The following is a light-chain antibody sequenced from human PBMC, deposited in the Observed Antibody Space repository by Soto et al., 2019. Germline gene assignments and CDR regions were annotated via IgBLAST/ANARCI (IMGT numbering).Light chain of an antibody. CDR3: QQSYSTPPWT. V-gene: IGKV1-39*01. Sequence: DIQMTQSPSSLSASVGDRVTITCRASQYINSYLNWYQQQQGKAPKLLIYAASSLQSAVPSRFSGTGSGTDFTLTISILQPEYFATYYCQQSYSTPPWTFGQGNKVEIK. CDR1: QYINSY. CDR2: AAS. J-gene: IGKJ1*01.